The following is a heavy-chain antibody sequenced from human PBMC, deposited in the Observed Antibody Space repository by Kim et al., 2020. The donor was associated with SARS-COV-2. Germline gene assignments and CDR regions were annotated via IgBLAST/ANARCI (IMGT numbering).Heavy chain of an antibody. D-gene: IGHD6-6*01. V-gene: IGHV4-34*01. CDR3: ARGWWQLVYFDY. CDR2: INHSGST. Sequence: SETLSLTCAVYGGSFSGYYWSWIRQPPGKGLEWIGEINHSGSTNYNPSLKSRVTISVDTSKNQFSLKLSSVTAADTAVYYCARGWWQLVYFDYWGQGTL. CDR1: GGSFSGYY. J-gene: IGHJ4*02.